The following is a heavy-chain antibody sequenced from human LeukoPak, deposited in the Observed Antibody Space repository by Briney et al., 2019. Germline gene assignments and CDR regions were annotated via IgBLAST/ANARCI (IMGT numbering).Heavy chain of an antibody. CDR1: GFTFSSYE. J-gene: IGHJ5*02. V-gene: IGHV3-48*03. Sequence: GGSLRLSCAASGFTFSSYEMNWVRQAPGKGLXXXXXXXXXGSTIYYADSVKGRFTISRDNAKNSLYLQMNSLRAEDTAVYYCAREVGRWFGELLWSWFDPWGQGTLVTVSS. D-gene: IGHD3-10*01. CDR2: XXXXGSTI. CDR3: AREVGRWFGELLWSWFDP.